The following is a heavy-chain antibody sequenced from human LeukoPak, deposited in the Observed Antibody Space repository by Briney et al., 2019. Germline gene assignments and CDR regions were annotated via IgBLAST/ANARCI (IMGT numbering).Heavy chain of an antibody. Sequence: ASVKVSCKASGYTFTSYDINWVRQATGQGLEWMGWMNPNSGNTGYAQKFQGRVTMTRNTSISTAYMDLSSLRSEDTAVYYCARSRSGSYYNGMDVWGQGTTVTVSS. J-gene: IGHJ6*02. V-gene: IGHV1-8*01. D-gene: IGHD3-10*01. CDR2: MNPNSGNT. CDR1: GYTFTSYD. CDR3: ARSRSGSYYNGMDV.